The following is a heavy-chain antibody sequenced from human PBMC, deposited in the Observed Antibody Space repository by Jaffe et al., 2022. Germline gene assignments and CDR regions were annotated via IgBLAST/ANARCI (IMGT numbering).Heavy chain of an antibody. J-gene: IGHJ5*02. Sequence: QVQLQQWGAGLLKPSETLSLTCAVYGGSFSGYYWSWIRQPPGKGLEWIGEINHSGSTNYNPSLKSRVTISVDTSKNQFSLKLSSVTAADTAVYYCARGKADYCSGGSCYSQNWFDPWGQGTLVTVSS. CDR1: GGSFSGYY. CDR3: ARGKADYCSGGSCYSQNWFDP. V-gene: IGHV4-34*01. D-gene: IGHD2-15*01. CDR2: INHSGST.